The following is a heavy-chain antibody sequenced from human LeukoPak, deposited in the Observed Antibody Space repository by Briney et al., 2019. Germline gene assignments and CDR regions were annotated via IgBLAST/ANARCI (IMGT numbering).Heavy chain of an antibody. D-gene: IGHD2-8*01. V-gene: IGHV1-69*04. CDR2: IIPILGIA. J-gene: IGHJ4*02. CDR1: GGTFSSYA. Sequence: ASVKVSCKASGGTFSSYAISWVRQAPGQGLEWMGRIIPILGIANYAQKFQGRVTITADKSTSTAYMELSSLRSEDTAVYYCARRVGYCTNGVCYTSGYFDYWGQGTLVTVSS. CDR3: ARRVGYCTNGVCYTSGYFDY.